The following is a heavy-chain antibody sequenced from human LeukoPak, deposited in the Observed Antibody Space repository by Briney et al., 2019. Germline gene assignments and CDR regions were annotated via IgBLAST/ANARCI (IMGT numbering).Heavy chain of an antibody. J-gene: IGHJ4*02. V-gene: IGHV3-30-3*01. CDR3: ARDRVGATDYFDY. Sequence: PGGSLRLSCAASGFTFSSYAMHWVRQAPGRGRGGVAVISYDGSNKYYADSVKGRFTISRDNSKNTLYLQMNSLRAEDTAVYYCARDRVGATDYFDYWGQGTLVTVSS. CDR1: GFTFSSYA. CDR2: ISYDGSNK. D-gene: IGHD1-26*01.